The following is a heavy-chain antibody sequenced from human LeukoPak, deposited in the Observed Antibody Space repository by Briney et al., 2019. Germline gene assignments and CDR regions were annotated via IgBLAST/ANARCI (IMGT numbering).Heavy chain of an antibody. J-gene: IGHJ4*02. Sequence: SVKVSCKASGYTFTGYFMHWVRQAPGQGLEWMGGIIPIFGTANYAQKFQGRVTITADKSTSTAYMELSSLRSEDTAVYYCARTRSSSSSWYGQFDYWGQGTLVTVSS. CDR1: GYTFTGYF. D-gene: IGHD6-13*01. CDR2: IIPIFGTA. CDR3: ARTRSSSSSWYGQFDY. V-gene: IGHV1-69*06.